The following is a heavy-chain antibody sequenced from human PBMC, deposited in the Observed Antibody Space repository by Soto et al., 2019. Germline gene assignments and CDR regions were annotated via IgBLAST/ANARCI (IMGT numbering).Heavy chain of an antibody. J-gene: IGHJ5*02. V-gene: IGHV1-3*01. CDR3: ARGGQLLWFGDEINWFDP. CDR1: GYTFTSYA. Sequence: QVQLVQSGAEVKKPGASVKVSCKASGYTFTSYAMHWVRQAPGQRLEWMGWINAGNGNTKYSQKFQGRVTITRDTSASTAYMELSSLRSEDTAVYYCARGGQLLWFGDEINWFDPWGQGTLVTVSS. D-gene: IGHD3-10*01. CDR2: INAGNGNT.